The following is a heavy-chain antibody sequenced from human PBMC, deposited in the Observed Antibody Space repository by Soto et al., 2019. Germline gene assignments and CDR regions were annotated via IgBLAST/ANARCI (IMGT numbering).Heavy chain of an antibody. CDR2: ISSSSSYI. CDR3: ARDEYDSSGYYSDY. D-gene: IGHD3-22*01. J-gene: IGHJ4*02. CDR1: GFTFSSYS. V-gene: IGHV3-21*01. Sequence: EVQLVESGGGLVKPGGSLRLSCAATGFTFSSYSMNWVRQAPGKGLEWVSSISSSSSYIYYADSVKGRFTISRDNAKNSLYLQMNSLRAEDTAVYYCARDEYDSSGYYSDYWGQGTLVTVSS.